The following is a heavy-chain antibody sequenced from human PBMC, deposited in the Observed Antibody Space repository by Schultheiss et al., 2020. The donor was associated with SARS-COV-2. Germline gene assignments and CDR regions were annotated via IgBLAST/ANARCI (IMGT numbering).Heavy chain of an antibody. J-gene: IGHJ5*02. CDR3: ARVDGGGSCYPT. CDR2: INSDGSIT. D-gene: IGHD2-15*01. CDR1: GFTFSSYW. Sequence: GESLKISCAASGFTFSSYWMHWVRQAPGKGLVWVSRINSDGSITSYADSVKGRFTISRDNAKNTQYLQMNSLRAEDTAVYYCARVDGGGSCYPTWGQGTLVTGSS. V-gene: IGHV3-74*01.